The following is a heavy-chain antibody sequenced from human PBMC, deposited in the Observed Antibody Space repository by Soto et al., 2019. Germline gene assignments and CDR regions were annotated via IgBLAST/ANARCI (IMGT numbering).Heavy chain of an antibody. Sequence: SETLSLTFVVSGYSIRSGYYWGWLRPPPGKGLEWIGSLYHSGSTYYNPSLKSRVTISLDMSKNQFSLKLSSVTAADTAVYYCARDSGVTGNFDYWGQGTLVTVSS. D-gene: IGHD2-15*01. CDR3: ARDSGVTGNFDY. V-gene: IGHV4-38-2*02. J-gene: IGHJ4*02. CDR2: LYHSGST. CDR1: GYSIRSGYY.